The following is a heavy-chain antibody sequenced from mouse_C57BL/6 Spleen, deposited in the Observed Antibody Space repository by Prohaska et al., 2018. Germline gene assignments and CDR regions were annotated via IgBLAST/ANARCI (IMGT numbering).Heavy chain of an antibody. CDR1: GYAFSSSW. CDR2: IYPGDGDT. Sequence: QVQLQQSGPELVKPGASVKISCKASGYAFSSSWMNWVKQRPGKGLEWIGRIYPGDGDTNYNGKFKGKATLTADKSSSTAYMQLSSLTSEDSAVYFCARDGSSFGGYAMDYWGQGTSVTVSS. D-gene: IGHD1-1*01. J-gene: IGHJ4*01. CDR3: ARDGSSFGGYAMDY. V-gene: IGHV1-82*01.